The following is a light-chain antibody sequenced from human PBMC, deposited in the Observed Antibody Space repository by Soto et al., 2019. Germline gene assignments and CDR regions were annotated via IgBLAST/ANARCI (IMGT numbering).Light chain of an antibody. V-gene: IGKV3-20*01. CDR3: QQNYNTPIT. CDR1: QSVSSNY. CDR2: GAS. J-gene: IGKJ5*01. Sequence: EIVLTQSPGTLSLSPGERATLSCRASQSVSSNYLAWYQQKPGQAPRLLIYGASSRATGIPDRFSGSGSGTDFTLTISRLEPEDFATYYCQQNYNTPITFGQGTRLEIK.